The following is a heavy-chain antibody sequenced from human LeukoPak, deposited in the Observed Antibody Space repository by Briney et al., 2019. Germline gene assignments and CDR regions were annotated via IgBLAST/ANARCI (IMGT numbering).Heavy chain of an antibody. CDR3: ARGKPIAAAPH. CDR1: GFTFSSYW. D-gene: IGHD6-13*01. J-gene: IGHJ1*01. Sequence: GGSLRLSCAASGFTFSSYWMSWVGQAPGKGLEWVANIKQDGSEKYYVDSVKGRFTISRDNAKNSLYLQMNSLRAEGTAVYYCARGKPIAAAPHWGQGTLVTVSS. CDR2: IKQDGSEK. V-gene: IGHV3-7*01.